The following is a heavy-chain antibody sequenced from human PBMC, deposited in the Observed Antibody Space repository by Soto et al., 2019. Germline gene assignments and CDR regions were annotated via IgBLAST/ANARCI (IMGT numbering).Heavy chain of an antibody. Sequence: PSETLSLTCTVSGGSISSGDYYWSWIRQPPGKGLEWIGYIYYSGSTYYNPSLKSRVTISLETSKSQFSLRLTSVTAADTAVYYCARLGNFYQSLDPWGPGTLVTVSS. D-gene: IGHD2-2*01. CDR1: GGSISSGDYY. J-gene: IGHJ5*02. CDR3: ARLGNFYQSLDP. V-gene: IGHV4-30-4*01. CDR2: IYYSGST.